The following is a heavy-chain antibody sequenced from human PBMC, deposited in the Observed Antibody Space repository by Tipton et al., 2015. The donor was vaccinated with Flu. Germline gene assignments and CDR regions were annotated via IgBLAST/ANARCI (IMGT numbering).Heavy chain of an antibody. CDR2: IGSSSDYK. CDR1: GFTFNTYD. CDR3: TRDLYGSGGDWFDP. V-gene: IGHV3-21*01. D-gene: IGHD3-10*01. Sequence: SLRLSCAASGFTFNTYDMNWVRQVPGKGLEWVSSIGSSSDYKFYADSVKGRFTISRDNVKNLLYLQMNSLRAEDTAVYYCTRDLYGSGGDWFDPWGQGTLVTVSS. J-gene: IGHJ5*02.